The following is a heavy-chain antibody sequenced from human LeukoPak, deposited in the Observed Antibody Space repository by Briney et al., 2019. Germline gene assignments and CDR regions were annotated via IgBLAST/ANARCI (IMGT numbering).Heavy chain of an antibody. D-gene: IGHD2-15*01. CDR3: ARGRYCSADISTGGDSFDI. Sequence: SETLSLTCTVAGGSISNYYWSSIRQPAGKGLGWIGRKYARGSSNYNPPVQSRVTMSVDTSKNQFSLKLRSVTAADTAVYYCARGRYCSADISTGGDSFDIWGQGTMVSVSP. V-gene: IGHV4-4*07. J-gene: IGHJ3*02. CDR2: KYARGSS. CDR1: GGSISNYY.